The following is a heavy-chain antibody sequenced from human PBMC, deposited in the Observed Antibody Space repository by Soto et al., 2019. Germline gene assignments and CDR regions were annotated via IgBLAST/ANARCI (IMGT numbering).Heavy chain of an antibody. Sequence: SVKVSCKASGGTFSSYAISWVRQAPGQGLEWMGGIIPIFGTATYAQKFQARDTITADESTSTAYMELSSLRSEDTAVYYCARDGPDVRPITIFGAVITPPACWGQGTLVTVSS. J-gene: IGHJ4*02. D-gene: IGHD3-3*01. CDR2: IIPIFGTA. CDR3: ARDGPDVRPITIFGAVITPPAC. V-gene: IGHV1-69*13. CDR1: GGTFSSYA.